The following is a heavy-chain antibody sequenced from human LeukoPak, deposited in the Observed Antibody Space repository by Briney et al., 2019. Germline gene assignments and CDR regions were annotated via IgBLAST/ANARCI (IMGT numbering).Heavy chain of an antibody. V-gene: IGHV3-7*01. J-gene: IGHJ4*02. CDR1: GFTFSRAW. D-gene: IGHD5-24*01. Sequence: GGSLRLSCAASGFTFSRAWMSWVRQAPGKGLEWVANIKEDGSEDYYADSVRGRFAISKDNAKNSLYLQMNNLRAEDTAMYYCARDADGYEDWGQGTLVIVSS. CDR3: ARDADGYED. CDR2: IKEDGSED.